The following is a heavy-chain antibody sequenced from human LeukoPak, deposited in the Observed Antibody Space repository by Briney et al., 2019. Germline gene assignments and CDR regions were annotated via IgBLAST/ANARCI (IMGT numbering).Heavy chain of an antibody. Sequence: TGGSLRLSCAASGFTFSSYWMRWVRQAPGKGLEWVANIKQDGSEKNYVDSVKGRFTISRDNSKNTLYLQMNSLRAEDTAVYYCANSRDSSGPWGQGTLVTVSS. J-gene: IGHJ5*02. CDR3: ANSRDSSGP. CDR1: GFTFSSYW. CDR2: IKQDGSEK. V-gene: IGHV3-7*03. D-gene: IGHD6-6*01.